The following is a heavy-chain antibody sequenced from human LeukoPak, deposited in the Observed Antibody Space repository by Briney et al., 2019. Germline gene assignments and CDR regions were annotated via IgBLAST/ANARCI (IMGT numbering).Heavy chain of an antibody. Sequence: RTGGSLRLSCAASGFTFSSYGMSWVRHVTGKGLEWVSGIDGDGGNKGYADSVKGRFSISRDNAKNSLQLQMNSLRVEDTALYFCARGRDYRYYGMDVWGQGTTVAVSS. CDR2: IDGDGGNK. CDR1: GFTFSSYG. V-gene: IGHV3-20*04. CDR3: ARGRDYRYYGMDV. J-gene: IGHJ6*02.